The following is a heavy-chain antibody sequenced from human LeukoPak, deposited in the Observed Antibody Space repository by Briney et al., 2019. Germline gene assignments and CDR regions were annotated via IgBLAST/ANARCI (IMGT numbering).Heavy chain of an antibody. D-gene: IGHD3-10*01. J-gene: IGHJ6*02. CDR1: GLIFSSYE. Sequence: GGSLRLSCAASGLIFSSYEVNWVRQAPGKGLEWLSDISSSADTVHYADSVEGRFTVSRDNAKNSLYLQMNSLRAEDTAVYYCARDPTYFYGSGTYSHYYGMDVWGQGTTVTVSS. CDR3: ARDPTYFYGSGTYSHYYGMDV. CDR2: ISSSADTV. V-gene: IGHV3-48*03.